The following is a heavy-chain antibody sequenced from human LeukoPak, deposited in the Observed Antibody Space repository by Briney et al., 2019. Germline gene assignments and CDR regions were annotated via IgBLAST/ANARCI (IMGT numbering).Heavy chain of an antibody. CDR2: IYYSGTT. J-gene: IGHJ5*02. V-gene: IGHV4-59*01. D-gene: IGHD2-15*01. CDR3: VRSKSGAYGWFDP. CDR1: GASITSYY. Sequence: SETLSLACTVSGASITSYYWSWIRQPPGKGLEWIGYIYYSGTTNYNPSLKSRVTISVDTSKNQFSLKVNSVTAADTAVYYCVRSKSGAYGWFDPWGQGTLVTVSS.